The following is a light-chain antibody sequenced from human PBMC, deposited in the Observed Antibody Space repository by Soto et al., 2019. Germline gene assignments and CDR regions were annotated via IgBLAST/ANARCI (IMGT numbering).Light chain of an antibody. CDR1: QSVSSY. J-gene: IGKJ5*01. Sequence: EIVLTQSPATLALSPGERATLSCRASQSVSSYLACYQHKPGQAPRLLIYDASNRATGIPARFSGSGSGTDFTLTISSLEPEDFAVYYCQQRSNWPPITFGQGTRLEI. CDR2: DAS. V-gene: IGKV3-11*01. CDR3: QQRSNWPPIT.